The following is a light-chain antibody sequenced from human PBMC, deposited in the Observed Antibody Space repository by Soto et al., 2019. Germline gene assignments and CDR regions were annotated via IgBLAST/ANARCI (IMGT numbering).Light chain of an antibody. V-gene: IGLV2-14*01. CDR3: SSYTRSTTLNVL. J-gene: IGLJ2*01. CDR1: SSDVGGYKF. Sequence: QSVLTQSASVSGSHGQSITISCTGTSSDVGGYKFVSWYQQHPGKVPKLLIYDVSNRPSGVSNRFSGSKSGNTASLTISGLQAEDEAEYYCSSYTRSTTLNVLFGGGTKLTVL. CDR2: DVS.